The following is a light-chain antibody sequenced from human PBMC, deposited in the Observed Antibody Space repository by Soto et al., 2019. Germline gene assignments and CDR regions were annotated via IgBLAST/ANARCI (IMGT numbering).Light chain of an antibody. CDR1: QSVSNY. Sequence: DIQMTQSPSSLSASVGDRVSIRCRASQSVSNYLHWYQQKPGKAPNLLIYDASSLQSGVPSRFSGSGSGTDFTLTISSLQHEDFATYYCQQSYYNPTFGQGTKVDIK. J-gene: IGKJ1*01. CDR2: DAS. CDR3: QQSYYNPT. V-gene: IGKV1-39*01.